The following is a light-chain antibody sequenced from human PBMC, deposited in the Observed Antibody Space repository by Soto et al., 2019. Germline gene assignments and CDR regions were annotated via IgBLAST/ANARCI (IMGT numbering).Light chain of an antibody. CDR3: QQSSSAPPT. V-gene: IGKV1-39*01. CDR1: QTINSY. J-gene: IGKJ1*01. CDR2: SAS. Sequence: DIQMAQSPSSLSASVGDRVTITCRASQTINSYLNWYQQKPGKAPKLLIYSASNLQSGVPSRFSGSGSGTDFTLTISSLQPEDFATYYCQQSSSAPPTFGQGT.